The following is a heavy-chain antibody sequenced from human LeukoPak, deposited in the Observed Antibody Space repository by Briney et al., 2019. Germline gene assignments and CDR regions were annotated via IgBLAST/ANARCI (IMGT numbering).Heavy chain of an antibody. CDR2: IYYSGST. CDR1: GGSISSSSYY. V-gene: IGHV4-39*07. D-gene: IGHD5-24*01. J-gene: IGHJ4*02. CDR3: ARDPGSLGMATFDY. Sequence: SETLSLTCTVSGGSISSSSYYWGWIRQPPGKGLEWLGSIYYSGSTYYNPSLKSRVTISVDTSKNQFSLKLSSVTAADTAVYYCARDPGSLGMATFDYWGQGTLVTVSS.